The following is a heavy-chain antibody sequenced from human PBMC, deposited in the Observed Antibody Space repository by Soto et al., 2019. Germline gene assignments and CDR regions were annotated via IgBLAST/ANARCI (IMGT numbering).Heavy chain of an antibody. J-gene: IGHJ6*02. Sequence: QVQLVESGGGVVQPGRSLRLSCAASGFTFSSYAMHWVRQAPGKGLEWVAVISYDGSNKYYADSVKGRFTISRDNSKNTLYLQMNRLRAEDTAVYYCARVFGGGSCYDPSCYYYGMDVWGQGTTVTVSS. CDR2: ISYDGSNK. CDR3: ARVFGGGSCYDPSCYYYGMDV. D-gene: IGHD2-15*01. CDR1: GFTFSSYA. V-gene: IGHV3-30-3*01.